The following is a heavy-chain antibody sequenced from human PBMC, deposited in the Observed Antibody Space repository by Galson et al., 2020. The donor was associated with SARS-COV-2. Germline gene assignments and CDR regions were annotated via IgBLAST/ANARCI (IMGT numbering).Heavy chain of an antibody. Sequence: GGSLRLSCAASGFTFSSYGMHWVRQAPGKGLEWVAVIWYDGSNKYYADSVKGRFTISRDNSKNTLYLQMNSLRAEDTAVYYCARCGYSYGSVGYYYYYGMDVWGQGTTVSVSS. CDR3: ARCGYSYGSVGYYYYYGMDV. CDR1: GFTFSSYG. D-gene: IGHD5-18*01. CDR2: IWYDGSNK. J-gene: IGHJ6*02. V-gene: IGHV3-33*01.